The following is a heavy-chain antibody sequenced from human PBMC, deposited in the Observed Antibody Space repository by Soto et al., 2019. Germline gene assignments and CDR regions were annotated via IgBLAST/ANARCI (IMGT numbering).Heavy chain of an antibody. V-gene: IGHV3-23*01. CDR2: ISGSGGST. Sequence: EVQLLESGGGLVQPEGSLRLSCAASGFTFSSYAMSWVRQAPGKGLEWVSAISGSGGSTYYEDPVQGRFTISRHNSRNTLYLQRNDLGAEDTAVYYGAKDRPDYDILTGYSGYWGQGTLVTVSS. CDR3: AKDRPDYDILTGYSGY. D-gene: IGHD3-9*01. J-gene: IGHJ4*02. CDR1: GFTFSSYA.